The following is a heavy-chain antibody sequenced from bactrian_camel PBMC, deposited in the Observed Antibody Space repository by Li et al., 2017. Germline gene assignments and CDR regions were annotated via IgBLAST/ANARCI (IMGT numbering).Heavy chain of an antibody. CDR3: ARAYGGTWYVPGSDTY. Sequence: DVQLVESGGGLVQPGGSLRLSCAASELTLSNKAMSWVRQAPGKGLEWVSSINAAGGSTYYADAVKGRFTISRDNAKNTLYLQLNNLQTEDTAMYYCARAYGGTWYVPGSDTYWAQGTQVTVS. CDR2: INAAGGST. CDR1: ELTLSNKA. J-gene: IGHJ4*01. V-gene: IGHV3S31*01. D-gene: IGHD6*01.